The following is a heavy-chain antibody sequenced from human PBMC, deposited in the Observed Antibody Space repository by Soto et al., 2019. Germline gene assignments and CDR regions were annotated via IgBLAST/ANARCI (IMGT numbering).Heavy chain of an antibody. J-gene: IGHJ5*02. Sequence: GRSLRLSCAASGFTFSSYSMNWVRQAPGKGLEWISYISSSSSRIEYTDSVKGRFTISRDNAKNSVYLQMNSLRDDDTAVYYCTKIAAPPEKIWFDTWGQGILVTVS. CDR3: TKIAAPPEKIWFDT. V-gene: IGHV3-48*02. D-gene: IGHD6-13*01. CDR2: ISSSSSRI. CDR1: GFTFSSYS.